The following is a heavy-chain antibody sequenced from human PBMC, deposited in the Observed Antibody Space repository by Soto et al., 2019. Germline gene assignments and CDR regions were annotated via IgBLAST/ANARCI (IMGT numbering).Heavy chain of an antibody. CDR1: GFTFSSYG. CDR3: ARGTGDYDFWSGYESRYYGMDV. CDR2: IWYDGSNK. Sequence: GGSLRLSCAASGFTFSSYGMHWVRQAPGKGLEWVAVIWYDGSNKYYADSVKGRFTISRDNSKNTLYLQMNSLRAEDTAVYYCARGTGDYDFWSGYESRYYGMDVWGQGTTVTVSS. D-gene: IGHD3-3*01. V-gene: IGHV3-33*01. J-gene: IGHJ6*02.